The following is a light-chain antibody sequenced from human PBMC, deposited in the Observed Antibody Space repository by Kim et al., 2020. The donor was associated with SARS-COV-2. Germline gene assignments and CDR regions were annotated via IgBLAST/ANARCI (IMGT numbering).Light chain of an antibody. CDR2: GAS. V-gene: IGKV3-15*01. CDR1: SSVSSN. Sequence: STGGRAPPCSRPGSSVSSNVAWYQQQPGEAPRLLLKGASTRATGIPARCSGSGSGAEFTLTISSLQSEDFAVYYCQQYNNWPPWTFGQGTKVDIK. J-gene: IGKJ1*01. CDR3: QQYNNWPPWT.